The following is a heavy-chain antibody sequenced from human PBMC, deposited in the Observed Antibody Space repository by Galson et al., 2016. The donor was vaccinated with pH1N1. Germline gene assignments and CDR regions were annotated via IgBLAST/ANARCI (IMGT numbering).Heavy chain of an antibody. Sequence: SLRLSCAASKFTFSGYDVHWVRQAPGKGLEWVAVISNDGNNKHYADSVKGRFTISRDNSNSTLYLQMNSLRAEDTAVYYCARAVFYDVDLEAYHFDYWGQGTLVTVAS. J-gene: IGHJ4*02. D-gene: IGHD5-12*01. CDR2: ISNDGNNK. CDR1: KFTFSGYD. V-gene: IGHV3-30*04. CDR3: ARAVFYDVDLEAYHFDY.